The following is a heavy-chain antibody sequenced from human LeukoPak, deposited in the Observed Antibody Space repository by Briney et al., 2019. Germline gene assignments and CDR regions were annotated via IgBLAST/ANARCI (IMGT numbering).Heavy chain of an antibody. D-gene: IGHD3-10*02. V-gene: IGHV4-59*13. Sequence: SETLSLTCTVTGGSINNNFWSWIRKPPGKGLDGIGYMYYTGTTNYNPSLKSRVTISVDTSRNQFSLKLTSVTAADTAVYYCARDRSHYYDGGSFDYWGQGTPVIVSS. CDR1: GGSINNNF. CDR3: ARDRSHYYDGGSFDY. CDR2: MYYTGTT. J-gene: IGHJ4*02.